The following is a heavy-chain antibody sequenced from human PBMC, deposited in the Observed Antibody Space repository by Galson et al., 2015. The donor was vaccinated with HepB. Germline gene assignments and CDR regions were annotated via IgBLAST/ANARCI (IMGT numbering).Heavy chain of an antibody. Sequence: SVKVSCKASGYTFTSYGINWVRQAPGQGLEWMGWITTYNGNTNYAQNLQGRVTMTTDTSTSTAYMELRSLRSDDTAVYYCARLVGRAVITALFYYYGMDVWGQGTTVTVS. CDR1: GYTFTSYG. V-gene: IGHV1-18*01. D-gene: IGHD3-22*01. CDR3: ARLVGRAVITALFYYYGMDV. J-gene: IGHJ6*02. CDR2: ITTYNGNT.